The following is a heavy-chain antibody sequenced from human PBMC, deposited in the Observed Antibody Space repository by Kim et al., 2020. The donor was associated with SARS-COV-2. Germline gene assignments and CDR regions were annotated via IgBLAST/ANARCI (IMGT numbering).Heavy chain of an antibody. J-gene: IGHJ6*01. Sequence: ASVKVSCKASGYTFTSYYMHWVRQAPGQGLEWMGMIDPSGGSTGYAQKFQGRVTVTRDTSTSTVYMDLTSLRSEDTAIYYCARGSDYGMDVCGQGTTVRVSP. CDR1: GYTFTSYY. CDR2: IDPSGGST. V-gene: IGHV1-46*01. CDR3: ARGSDYGMDV.